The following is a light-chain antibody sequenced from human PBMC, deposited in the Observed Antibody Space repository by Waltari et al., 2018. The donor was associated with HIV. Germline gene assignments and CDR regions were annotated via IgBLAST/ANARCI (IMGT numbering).Light chain of an antibody. CDR3: CSYAGSTNWV. V-gene: IGLV2-23*02. Sequence: QSALTQPASVSGSPGQSITISCTGTSSDVGTYNLVSWYQQRPGKAPKLIISEVSQLPAGVSNPFSGSKSANTASLTISGLQAEDEADYYCCSYAGSTNWVFGGGTKLTVL. CDR2: EVS. J-gene: IGLJ3*02. CDR1: SSDVGTYNL.